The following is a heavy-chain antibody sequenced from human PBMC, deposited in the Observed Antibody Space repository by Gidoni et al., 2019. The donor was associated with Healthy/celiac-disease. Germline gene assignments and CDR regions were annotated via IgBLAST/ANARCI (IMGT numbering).Heavy chain of an antibody. V-gene: IGHV1-2*04. J-gene: IGHJ5*02. CDR3: ARATVGATCWFDP. Sequence: QVQLVQSGAEVKKPGASVKVSCKASGYTVTGYYMHWVRQAPGQGLEWMGWINPNSGGTNYAQKFQGWVTMTRDTSISTAYMELRRLRSDDTAVYYCARATVGATCWFDPWGQGTLVTVSS. D-gene: IGHD1-26*01. CDR1: GYTVTGYY. CDR2: INPNSGGT.